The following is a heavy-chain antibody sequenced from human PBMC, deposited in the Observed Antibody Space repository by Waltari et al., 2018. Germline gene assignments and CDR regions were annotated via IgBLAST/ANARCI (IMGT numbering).Heavy chain of an antibody. CDR2: IYYSGCT. CDR3: ARHKEFGKLSWFDP. D-gene: IGHD3-10*01. J-gene: IGHJ5*02. CDR1: GGSISSSSYY. Sequence: QLQLQESGPGLVKPSETLSLTCTVSGGSISSSSYYWGWIRQPPGKGLEWIGSIYYSGCTYYNPSLNSRVTISVDTSRNQFSLKLSSVTAADTAVYYCARHKEFGKLSWFDPWGQGTLSPSPQ. V-gene: IGHV4-39*01.